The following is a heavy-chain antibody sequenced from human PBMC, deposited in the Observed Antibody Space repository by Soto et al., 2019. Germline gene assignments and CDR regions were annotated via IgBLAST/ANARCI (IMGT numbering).Heavy chain of an antibody. J-gene: IGHJ4*02. D-gene: IGHD3-10*01. V-gene: IGHV1-18*01. Sequence: ASVKVSCKASGYTFTAYGITWVRQAPGQGLEWMGWISPYNGNTNYAQKLQGRVTMTTDTSTSTAFMDLRSLRSDDTAVYYCARFYGSGSYPYDYWGQGXLVTVYS. CDR1: GYTFTAYG. CDR2: ISPYNGNT. CDR3: ARFYGSGSYPYDY.